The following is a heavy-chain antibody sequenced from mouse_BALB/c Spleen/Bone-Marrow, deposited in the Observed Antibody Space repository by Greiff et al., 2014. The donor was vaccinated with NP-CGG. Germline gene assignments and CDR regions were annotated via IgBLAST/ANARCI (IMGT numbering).Heavy chain of an antibody. CDR2: ISSGGSYT. CDR1: GFTFSSYG. V-gene: IGHV5-6*01. Sequence: DVHLVESGGDLVKPGGSLKLSCVASGFTFSSYGMSWVRQTPDKRLEWVASISSGGSYTYYPDSVKGRFTISRDNAKNTLYLQMSSLKSEDTAMYYCGGNYYGSSYYFDYWGQGTTLTVSS. J-gene: IGHJ2*01. CDR3: GGNYYGSSYYFDY. D-gene: IGHD1-1*01.